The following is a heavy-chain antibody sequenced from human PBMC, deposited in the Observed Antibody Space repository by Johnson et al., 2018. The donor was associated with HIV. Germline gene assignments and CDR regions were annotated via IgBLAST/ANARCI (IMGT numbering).Heavy chain of an antibody. CDR3: ARDPSYDMAHTDGFDI. V-gene: IGHV3-30*02. Sequence: QVQLVESGGGVVQPGGSLRLSCAASGFTFRNYAMHWVRQAPGKGLEWVAFIRSDGSNKYYADSVKGRFTISRDNSKDTLYLQMNSLRAEDTAVYYCARDPSYDMAHTDGFDIWGQGTMVTVSS. D-gene: IGHD3-22*01. J-gene: IGHJ3*02. CDR2: IRSDGSNK. CDR1: GFTFRNYA.